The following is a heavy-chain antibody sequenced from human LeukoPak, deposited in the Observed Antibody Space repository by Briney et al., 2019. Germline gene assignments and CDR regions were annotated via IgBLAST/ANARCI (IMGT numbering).Heavy chain of an antibody. CDR1: GDSVSSNSAA. CDR3: ARAAVTGSSYLDP. Sequence: SQTLSLTCAISGDSVSSNSAAWNWLRQSPSRGLEWLGRIYYRSKWFNEYAVSVRSRITINPDTSKNQFSLQLNSVTPEDTAVYYCARAAVTGSSYLDPWGQGTLVTVSS. CDR2: IYYRSKWFN. D-gene: IGHD6-19*01. V-gene: IGHV6-1*01. J-gene: IGHJ5*02.